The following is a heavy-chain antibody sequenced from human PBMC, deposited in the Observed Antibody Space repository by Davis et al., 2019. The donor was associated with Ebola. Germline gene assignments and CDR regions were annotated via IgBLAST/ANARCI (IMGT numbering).Heavy chain of an antibody. CDR2: INPNSGGT. CDR1: GYTFTGYY. J-gene: IGHJ6*02. D-gene: IGHD1-14*01. CDR3: ARELIITPNAIRQPAGNDYYYYGMDV. Sequence: AASVKVSCKASGYTFTGYYMHWVRQAPGQGLEWMGWINPNSGGTNYAQKFQGWVTMTRDTSISTAYMELSRLRSDDTAVYYCARELIITPNAIRQPAGNDYYYYGMDVWGQGTTVTVSS. V-gene: IGHV1-2*04.